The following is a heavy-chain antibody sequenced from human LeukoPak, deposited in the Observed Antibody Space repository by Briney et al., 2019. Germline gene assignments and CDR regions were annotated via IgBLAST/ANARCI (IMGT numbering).Heavy chain of an antibody. J-gene: IGHJ6*02. CDR2: IYYSGST. CDR3: ARGAYYYYYGMDV. Sequence: ASETLSLTCTVSGGSISSYYWSWIRQPPGKGLEWIGYIYYSGSTNYNPSLKSRVTISVDTSKNQFSLKLSSVTAADTAVYYCARGAYYYYYGMDVWGQGTTVTVSS. CDR1: GGSISSYY. V-gene: IGHV4-59*12.